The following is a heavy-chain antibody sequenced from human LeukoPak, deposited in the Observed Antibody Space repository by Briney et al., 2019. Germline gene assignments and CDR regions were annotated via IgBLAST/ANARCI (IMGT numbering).Heavy chain of an antibody. CDR2: ISYTGST. V-gene: IGHV4-39*01. CDR3: ARHHESGWYSDFDY. J-gene: IGHJ4*02. D-gene: IGHD6-19*01. Sequence: PSETLSLTCTVSGGSISSSCYYWGWIRQPPGKGLEWIGSISYTGSTNYNPSLRSRVSISVDTSKNHFSLKVTSVTAADTSVYYCARHHESGWYSDFDYWRQGTLVTVSS. CDR1: GGSISSSCYY.